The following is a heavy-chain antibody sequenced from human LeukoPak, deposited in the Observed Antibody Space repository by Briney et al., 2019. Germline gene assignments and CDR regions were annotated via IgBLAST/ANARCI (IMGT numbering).Heavy chain of an antibody. Sequence: SETLSLTCSVSGDSISSDYWSWIRQLAGKGLEWVGRIYTTGSTNYNPSLKSRVTMSVDMSKNQFSLKLSSVTAADTAVYYCASASGYWGQGTLVTVSS. CDR1: GDSISSDY. V-gene: IGHV4-4*07. D-gene: IGHD6-19*01. J-gene: IGHJ4*02. CDR3: ASASGY. CDR2: IYTTGST.